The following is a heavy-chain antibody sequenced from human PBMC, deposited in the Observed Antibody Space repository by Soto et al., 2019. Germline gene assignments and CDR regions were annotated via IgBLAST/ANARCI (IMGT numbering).Heavy chain of an antibody. CDR3: AREVQVHTPAFVY. D-gene: IGHD2-15*01. Sequence: QVQLVQSGAEMKKPGSSVKVSCQSSGGTFNTYAMNWVRQAPGQGPEWMGDISPMFGAANYAPKFQGRVTITADESTGTSYRELSSLTSEDTALYFCAREVQVHTPAFVYWGQGTLVNVSS. V-gene: IGHV1-69*19. J-gene: IGHJ4*02. CDR1: GGTFNTYA. CDR2: ISPMFGAA.